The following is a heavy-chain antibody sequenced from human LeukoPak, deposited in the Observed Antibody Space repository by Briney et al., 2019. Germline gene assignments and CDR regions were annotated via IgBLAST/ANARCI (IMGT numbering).Heavy chain of an antibody. D-gene: IGHD2-2*01. CDR3: RGDIVVVPAAQWGGAFDI. CDR1: GFTFSSYS. Sequence: GGSLRLSCAASGFTFSSYSMNWVRQAPGKGLEWVSSISSSSSYIYYADSVKGRFTISRDNAKNSLYLQMNSLRAEDTAVYYCRGDIVVVPAAQWGGAFDIWGQGTMVTVSS. V-gene: IGHV3-21*01. CDR2: ISSSSSYI. J-gene: IGHJ3*02.